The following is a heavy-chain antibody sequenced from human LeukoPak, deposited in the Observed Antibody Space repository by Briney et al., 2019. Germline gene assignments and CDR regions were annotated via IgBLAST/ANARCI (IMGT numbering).Heavy chain of an antibody. D-gene: IGHD3-22*01. Sequence: GRSLRLSCAASGFTFSSYGMHWVRQAPGEGLEWVAVISYDGSNKYYADSVKGRFTISRDNSKNTLYLQMNSLRAEDTAVYYCAKELVYYDSSGYYEGDCWGQGTLVTVSS. J-gene: IGHJ4*02. CDR2: ISYDGSNK. CDR3: AKELVYYDSSGYYEGDC. CDR1: GFTFSSYG. V-gene: IGHV3-30*18.